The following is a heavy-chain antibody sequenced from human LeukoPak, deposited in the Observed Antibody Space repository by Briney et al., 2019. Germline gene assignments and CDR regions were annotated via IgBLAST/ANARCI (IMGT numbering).Heavy chain of an antibody. Sequence: GGSLRLSCAASGFTFSSYAMSWVRQAPGKGLEWVSAISGSGDITYYADSVKGRLTISRDNSKNTLYLQMNSLRAEDTAVYYYAKDQPRNFDYWGQGSLVTVSS. CDR2: ISGSGDIT. V-gene: IGHV3-23*01. D-gene: IGHD1-14*01. CDR3: AKDQPRNFDY. J-gene: IGHJ4*02. CDR1: GFTFSSYA.